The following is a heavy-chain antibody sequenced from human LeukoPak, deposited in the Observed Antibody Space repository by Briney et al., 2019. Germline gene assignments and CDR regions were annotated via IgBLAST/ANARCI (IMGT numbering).Heavy chain of an antibody. V-gene: IGHV4-4*07. D-gene: IGHD5/OR15-5a*01. Sequence: SETLSLTCTVSGGSISSYYWSRIRQPAGKGLEWIGRIYTSGSTNYNPSLKSRVTMSVDTSKNQFSLKLSSVTAADTAVYYCARESTYPLDYYYYMDVWGKGTTVTVSS. CDR2: IYTSGST. CDR1: GGSISSYY. CDR3: ARESTYPLDYYYYMDV. J-gene: IGHJ6*03.